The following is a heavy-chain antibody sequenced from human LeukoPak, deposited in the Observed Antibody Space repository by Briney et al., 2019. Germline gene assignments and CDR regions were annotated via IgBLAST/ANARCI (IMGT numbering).Heavy chain of an antibody. CDR2: ISAYNGNT. D-gene: IGHD1-7*01. CDR1: GYTFTSYG. CDR3: ARRAELGFDY. Sequence: ASVKVSCKASGYTFTSYGISWVRQAPGQGLEWMGWISAYNGNTNYAQKFQGRVTITRNTSISTAYMELSSLRSEDTAVYYCARRAELGFDYWGQGTLVTVSS. J-gene: IGHJ4*02. V-gene: IGHV1-18*01.